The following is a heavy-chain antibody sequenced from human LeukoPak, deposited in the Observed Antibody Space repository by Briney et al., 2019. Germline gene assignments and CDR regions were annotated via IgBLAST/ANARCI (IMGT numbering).Heavy chain of an antibody. D-gene: IGHD5-18*01. J-gene: IGHJ6*03. Sequence: SETLSLTCTVSGGSISSYYWSWIRQPPGKGLEWIGYIYYSGSTNYNPSPKSRVTISVDTSKNQFSLKLSSVTAADTAVYYCARATTPHVDTAMVLPGLYYYYMDVWGKGTTVTVSS. CDR3: ARATTPHVDTAMVLPGLYYYYMDV. CDR1: GGSISSYY. V-gene: IGHV4-59*01. CDR2: IYYSGST.